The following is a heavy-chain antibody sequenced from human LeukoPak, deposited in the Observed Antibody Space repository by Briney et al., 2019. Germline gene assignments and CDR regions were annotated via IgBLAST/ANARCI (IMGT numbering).Heavy chain of an antibody. CDR1: GFTFHDYA. V-gene: IGHV3-9*01. Sequence: GGSLRLSCAASGFTFHDYAMHWVRQAPGKGLEWVSGISWNSGTIGYADSVKGRFTISRDNAKNSLYLQMNSLRAEDTALYYCAKDSGYSYGTTFYYYYGMDVWGQGTTVTVSS. CDR3: AKDSGYSYGTTFYYYYGMDV. D-gene: IGHD5-18*01. CDR2: ISWNSGTI. J-gene: IGHJ6*02.